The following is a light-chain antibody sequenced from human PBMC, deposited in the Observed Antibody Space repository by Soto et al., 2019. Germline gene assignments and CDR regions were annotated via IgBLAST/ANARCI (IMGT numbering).Light chain of an antibody. Sequence: EIILTQSPATLSLSPGERATPSCRASQSVSSYLAWFQQKPGQAPRLLIYDASNRATGIPVRFSGSGSGTDFTLTISSLEPEDFAVYYCQQRINWPLTFGGGTKVEIK. CDR1: QSVSSY. CDR2: DAS. CDR3: QQRINWPLT. J-gene: IGKJ4*01. V-gene: IGKV3-11*01.